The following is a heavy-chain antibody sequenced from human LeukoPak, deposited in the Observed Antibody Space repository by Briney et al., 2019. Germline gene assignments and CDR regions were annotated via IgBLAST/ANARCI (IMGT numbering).Heavy chain of an antibody. CDR2: IWYDGSNK. V-gene: IGHV3-33*01. D-gene: IGHD5-24*01. CDR1: GFTFSSYG. J-gene: IGHJ4*02. CDR3: ARVFEMATIDY. Sequence: GRSLRLSCAASGFTFSSYGMHWVRQAPGKGLEWVAVIWYDGSNKYYADSVKGRFTISRDNSKNTLYLQMNSLRAEDTALYYCARVFEMATIDYWGQGTLVTVSS.